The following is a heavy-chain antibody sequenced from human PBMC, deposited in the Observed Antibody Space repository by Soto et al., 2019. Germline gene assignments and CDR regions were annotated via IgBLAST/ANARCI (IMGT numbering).Heavy chain of an antibody. D-gene: IGHD3-22*01. J-gene: IGHJ6*02. CDR1: GFTFASFG. CDR2: RVYDESNK. V-gene: IGHV3-33*01. Sequence: PGRSRTPSVPSSGFTFASFGTHWVRPAPGKGRGWGGFRVYDESNKYNAASVKTRFTTYRDNPKNTMSLQMNTLRAEDTPVYYCAREKNGARRAAADSSGDYYYYGMDLWGQGTPVTVSS. CDR3: AREKNGARRAAADSSGDYYYYGMDL.